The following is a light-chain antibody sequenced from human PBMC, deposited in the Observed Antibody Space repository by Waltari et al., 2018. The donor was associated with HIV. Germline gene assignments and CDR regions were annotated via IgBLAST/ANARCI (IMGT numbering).Light chain of an antibody. CDR2: QVT. V-gene: IGLV2-14*01. Sequence: QSALTQPASVSGSPGQSITISCTRAPSHVAAYDSVSWYQQHPGKAPKLIIYQVTNRPSGVSNRFSGSKSGITASLTISGLQTEDEADYYCSSYTNINTVVFGGGTKLTVL. J-gene: IGLJ2*01. CDR3: SSYTNINTVV. CDR1: PSHVAAYDS.